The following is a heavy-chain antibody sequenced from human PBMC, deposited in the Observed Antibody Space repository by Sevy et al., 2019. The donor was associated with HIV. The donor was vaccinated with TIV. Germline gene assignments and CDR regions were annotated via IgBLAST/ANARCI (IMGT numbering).Heavy chain of an antibody. Sequence: ASVKVSSKASGYTFTDYYIHWARQAPGQGLEWMGWINPKSGGTNYAQKFHGRVTMTRDTSISTAYMELSRLRSDDTAVYYCARVVEPAGIDPYYYGVDVWGPGATVTVSS. CDR3: ARVVEPAGIDPYYYGVDV. CDR2: INPKSGGT. CDR1: GYTFTDYY. V-gene: IGHV1-2*02. J-gene: IGHJ6*02. D-gene: IGHD2-2*02.